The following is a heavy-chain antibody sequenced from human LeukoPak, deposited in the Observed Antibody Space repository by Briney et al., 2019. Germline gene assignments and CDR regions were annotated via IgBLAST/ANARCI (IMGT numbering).Heavy chain of an antibody. CDR2: INPNSGGT. Sequence: ASVKVSCKASGYTFTGYYMHWVRQAPGQGLEWMGWINPNSGGTNYAQKFQGRVTMTRDTSISTAYMELSSLRSEDTAVYYCARVKGAGFGDFAFDIWGQGTMVTVSS. CDR1: GYTFTGYY. J-gene: IGHJ3*02. D-gene: IGHD3-10*01. CDR3: ARVKGAGFGDFAFDI. V-gene: IGHV1-2*02.